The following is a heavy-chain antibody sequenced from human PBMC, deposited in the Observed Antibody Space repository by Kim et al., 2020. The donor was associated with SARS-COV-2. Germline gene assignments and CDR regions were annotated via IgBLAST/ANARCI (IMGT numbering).Heavy chain of an antibody. J-gene: IGHJ6*01. CDR3: TKDRLGREIWRYGMDV. Sequence: GGSLRLSCAASGFTFHDYTFHWIRQAPGKGLEWVSLMSWDGGTTYYADSVKGRFTVSRDNSKHSLYLQMKSLKTEDTALYFCTKDRLGREIWRYGMDVWG. CDR1: GFTFHDYT. D-gene: IGHD3-16*01. CDR2: MSWDGGTT. V-gene: IGHV3-43*01.